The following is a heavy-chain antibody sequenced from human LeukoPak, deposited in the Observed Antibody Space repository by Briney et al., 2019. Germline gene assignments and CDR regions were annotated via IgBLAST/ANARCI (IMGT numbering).Heavy chain of an antibody. Sequence: SETLSLTCTVSGGSISSSSYYWGWIRRPPGKGLEWIGSIYYTGSTYYNPSLKSRVTISVDTSKNQFSLKLSSVTAADTAVYYCASSCSSTSCYKRAFDIWGQGTMVTVSS. CDR1: GGSISSSSYY. J-gene: IGHJ3*02. CDR3: ASSCSSTSCYKRAFDI. CDR2: IYYTGST. V-gene: IGHV4-39*01. D-gene: IGHD2-2*02.